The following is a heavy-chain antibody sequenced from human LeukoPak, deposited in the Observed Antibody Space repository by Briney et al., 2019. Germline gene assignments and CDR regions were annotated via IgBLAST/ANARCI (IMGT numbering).Heavy chain of an antibody. CDR2: IKRKTEGGTT. V-gene: IGHV3-15*07. J-gene: IGHJ4*02. CDR3: TTGNFGPY. D-gene: IGHD3-10*01. CDR1: GFTFSTYW. Sequence: GGSLRLSCSASGFTFSTYWMNWVRQAPGKGLEWVGRIKRKTEGGTTDYVAPVKGRFIISRDDSKNTLYLQMNSLKTEDTAFYYCTTGNFGPYWGQGTLVTVSS.